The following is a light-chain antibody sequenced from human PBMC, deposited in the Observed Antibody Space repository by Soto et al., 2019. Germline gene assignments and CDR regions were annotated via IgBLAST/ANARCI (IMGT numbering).Light chain of an antibody. CDR3: KKFNTSQWK. V-gene: IGKV1-5*03. Sequence: DIQINQSPSTLSASEGYRFTISFRASQSVSIWLAWYKQKPGRAPKLLIYKSSILESGVTSRFSGSGSGKEFTITIRSMQNDDFENYYCKKFNTSQWKFGKGHKVDIK. CDR2: KSS. J-gene: IGKJ1*01. CDR1: QSVSIW.